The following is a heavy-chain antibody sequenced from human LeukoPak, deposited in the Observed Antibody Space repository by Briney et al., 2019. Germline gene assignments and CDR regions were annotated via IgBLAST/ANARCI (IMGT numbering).Heavy chain of an antibody. CDR3: ARDGSSSWYYGYYGMDV. Sequence: PSETLSLTCTVSGGSIRNYGWNWIRQSPGKGLEWIGYIYYSGSTNYNPSLKSRVTISVDTSKNQFSLKLSSVTAADTAVYYCARDGSSSWYYGYYGMDVWGQGTTVTVSS. CDR1: GGSIRNYG. V-gene: IGHV4-59*01. CDR2: IYYSGST. J-gene: IGHJ6*02. D-gene: IGHD6-13*01.